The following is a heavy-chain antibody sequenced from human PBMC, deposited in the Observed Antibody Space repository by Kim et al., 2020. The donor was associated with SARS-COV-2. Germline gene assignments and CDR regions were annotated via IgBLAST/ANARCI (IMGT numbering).Heavy chain of an antibody. CDR3: SKAVVVVGTRYFDL. Sequence: GGSLRLSCAASGFIFSNYAMNWVRLAPGKGLEWVSAISASGDRTYYADSEKGRFTISRDNSNLYLQMNSLRAEATAIDYCSKAVVVVGTRYFDLWGGG. CDR2: ISASGDRT. J-gene: IGHJ2*01. V-gene: IGHV3-23*01. D-gene: IGHD2-15*01. CDR1: GFIFSNYA.